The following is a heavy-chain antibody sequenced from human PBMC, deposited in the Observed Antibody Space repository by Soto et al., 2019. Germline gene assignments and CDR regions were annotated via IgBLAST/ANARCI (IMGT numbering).Heavy chain of an antibody. CDR1: GYSFTSYW. CDR3: ARHKCGGGALCPFDF. Sequence: PGESLKISCKGSGYSFTSYWIGWVRQMPGKGLEWMGIIYPGDSDTRYSPSFQGQVTISADKSFSTAYLHWSSLKASDTAMYYCARHKCGGGALCPFDFWGQGTLVTVSS. J-gene: IGHJ4*02. CDR2: IYPGDSDT. D-gene: IGHD3-16*01. V-gene: IGHV5-51*01.